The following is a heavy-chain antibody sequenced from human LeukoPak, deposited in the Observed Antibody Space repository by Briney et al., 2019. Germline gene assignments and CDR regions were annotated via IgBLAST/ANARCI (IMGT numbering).Heavy chain of an antibody. J-gene: IGHJ4*02. CDR2: IYYSGST. CDR3: ARHARGIVVVIVDY. Sequence: SETLSLTCTVSGGSISSYHWNWIRQSPGKGLEWIGYIYYSGSTNYNPSLKSRVTISVDTSKNQFSLKLNSVTAADTAVYYCARHARGIVVVIVDYWGQGTLVTVSS. CDR1: GGSISSYH. V-gene: IGHV4-59*08. D-gene: IGHD3-22*01.